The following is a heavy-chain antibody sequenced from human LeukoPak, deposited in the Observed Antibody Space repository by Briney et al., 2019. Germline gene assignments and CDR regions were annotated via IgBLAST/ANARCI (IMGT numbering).Heavy chain of an antibody. J-gene: IGHJ5*02. CDR2: ISSSSSYI. CDR1: GFTFSSYS. Sequence: GGSLRLSCAASGFTFSSYSMNWVRQAPGKGLEWVSSISSSSSYIYYADSVKGRFTISRDNAKNSLYLQTNSLRAEDTAVYYCARVGYGDHNWFDPWGQGTLVTVSS. CDR3: ARVGYGDHNWFDP. D-gene: IGHD4-17*01. V-gene: IGHV3-21*01.